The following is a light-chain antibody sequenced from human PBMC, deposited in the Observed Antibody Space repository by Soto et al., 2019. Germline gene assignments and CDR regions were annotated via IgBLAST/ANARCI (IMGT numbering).Light chain of an antibody. J-gene: IGLJ2*01. V-gene: IGLV3-21*04. CDR3: QVWDSSSDHVV. CDR2: YDS. CDR1: NIGSKS. Sequence: SYELTQPPSVSVAPGKTARITCGGNNIGSKSVHWYQQKPGQAPVLVIYYDSDRPSGSPERFSGSNSVNTATLTISRVEAGDEADYYCQVWDSSSDHVVFGGGTKLTVL.